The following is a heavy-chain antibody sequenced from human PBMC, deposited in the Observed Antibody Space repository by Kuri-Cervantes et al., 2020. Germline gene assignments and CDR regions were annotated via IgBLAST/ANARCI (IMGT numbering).Heavy chain of an antibody. V-gene: IGHV3-23*01. J-gene: IGHJ4*02. D-gene: IGHD3-3*01. CDR3: AKFLEWLSSFDC. CDR1: GFTFSTYW. CDR2: ISGSGGST. Sequence: GESLKISCATSGFTFSTYWMHWVRQAPGKGLEWVSAISGSGGSTYYADSVKGRFTISRDNSKNTLYLQMNSLRAEDTAVYYCAKFLEWLSSFDCWGQGTLVTVSS.